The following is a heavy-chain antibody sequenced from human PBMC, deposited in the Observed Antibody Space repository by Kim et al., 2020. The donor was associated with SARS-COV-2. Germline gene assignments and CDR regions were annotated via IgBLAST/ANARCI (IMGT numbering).Heavy chain of an antibody. CDR2: INPNSGGT. D-gene: IGHD6-13*01. CDR1: GYTFTGYY. J-gene: IGHJ6*03. V-gene: IGHV1-2*06. Sequence: ASVKVSCKASGYTFTGYYMHWVRQAPGQGLEWMGRINPNSGGTNYAQKFQGRVTMTRDTSISTAYMELSRLRSDDTAVYYCARDPGTTSQGIAAADYRYYYYYYCIDGWGKGTTVTVS. CDR3: ARDPGTTSQGIAAADYRYYYYYYCIDG.